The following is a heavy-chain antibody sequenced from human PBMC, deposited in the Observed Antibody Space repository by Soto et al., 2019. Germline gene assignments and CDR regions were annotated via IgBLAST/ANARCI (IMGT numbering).Heavy chain of an antibody. CDR1: GGSISSYY. D-gene: IGHD2-15*01. CDR2: IYYSGST. Sequence: SETLSLTCTVSGGSISSYYWSWIRQPPGKGLEWIGYIYYSGSTNYNPSLKSRVTISVDTSKNQFSLKLSSVTAADTAVYYCARDGYCSGGSCYSWAFDIWGQGTMVTVSS. CDR3: ARDGYCSGGSCYSWAFDI. J-gene: IGHJ3*02. V-gene: IGHV4-59*01.